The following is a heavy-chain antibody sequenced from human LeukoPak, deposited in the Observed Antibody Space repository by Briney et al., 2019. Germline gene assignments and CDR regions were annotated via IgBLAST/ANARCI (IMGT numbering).Heavy chain of an antibody. CDR2: ISSSGSTI. CDR1: GFTFSSYS. J-gene: IGHJ4*02. V-gene: IGHV3-48*04. Sequence: GGSLRLSCAASGFTFSSYSMNWVRQAPGKGLEWVSYISSSGSTIYYADSVKGRFTISRDNAKNSLYLQMNSLRAEDTAVYYCARDRDYSHSFDYWGQGTLVTVSS. CDR3: ARDRDYSHSFDY. D-gene: IGHD4-11*01.